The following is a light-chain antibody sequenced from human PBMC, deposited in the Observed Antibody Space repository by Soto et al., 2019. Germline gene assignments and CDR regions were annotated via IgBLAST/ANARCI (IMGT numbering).Light chain of an antibody. CDR3: QQTYSTLSIT. V-gene: IGKV1-39*01. J-gene: IGKJ5*01. CDR2: AAS. CDR1: ESIARH. Sequence: DIQMTQSPSSLSASVGDRVTITCRASESIARHLNWYQQKPGRAPNLLIYAASSLQNGVQSRFRGGGSGTDFTLTIRNLQPEAFATYYCQQTYSTLSITVRQGTRLETK.